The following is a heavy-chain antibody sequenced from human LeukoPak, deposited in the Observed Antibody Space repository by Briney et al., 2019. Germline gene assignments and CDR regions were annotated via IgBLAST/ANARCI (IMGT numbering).Heavy chain of an antibody. CDR2: INHSGST. Sequence: SETLSLTCAVYGGSFSGYYWSWIRQPPGKGLGWIGEINHSGSTNYNPSLKSRVTISVDTSKNQFSLKLSSVTAADTAVYYCARASNDCSSTSCPFDYWGQGTLVTVSS. CDR3: ARASNDCSSTSCPFDY. D-gene: IGHD2-2*01. V-gene: IGHV4-34*01. J-gene: IGHJ4*02. CDR1: GGSFSGYY.